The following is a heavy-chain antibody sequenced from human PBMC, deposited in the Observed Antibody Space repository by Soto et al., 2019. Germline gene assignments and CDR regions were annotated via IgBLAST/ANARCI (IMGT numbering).Heavy chain of an antibody. CDR3: ARAPDGDRQYNWLDH. J-gene: IGHJ5*02. V-gene: IGHV4-31*11. CDR2: HYYSGNT. D-gene: IGHD4-17*01. Sequence: SETLSLTCAVYGASTSSGGNYWSCIRQHTGKGLEGVGYHYYSGNTYYNPSLKSRVSISADTTKIPLNLKSETVAAADTADCYCARAPDGDRQYNWLDHWGKGTLVTVSS. CDR1: GASTSSGGNY.